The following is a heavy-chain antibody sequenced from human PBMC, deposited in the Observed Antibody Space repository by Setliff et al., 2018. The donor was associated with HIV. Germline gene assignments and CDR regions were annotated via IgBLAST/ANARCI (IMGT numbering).Heavy chain of an antibody. CDR3: ARSITMIIVDPGAFDI. V-gene: IGHV4-4*02. CDR2: IYHSGST. CDR1: GGYISSSNW. Sequence: SETLSLTCAVSGGYISSSNWWSWVRQPPGKGLEWIGEIYHSGSTKYNPSLKSRVTIPVDKSKNQFSLKLSSVTAADKAVYYCARSITMIIVDPGAFDIWGQGTMVTVSS. D-gene: IGHD3-22*01. J-gene: IGHJ3*02.